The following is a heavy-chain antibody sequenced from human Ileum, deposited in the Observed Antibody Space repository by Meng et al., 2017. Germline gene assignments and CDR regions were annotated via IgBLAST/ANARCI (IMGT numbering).Heavy chain of an antibody. Sequence: ASVTVSCKASGYTFTSYAMHWVRQAPGQRLEWMGWINAGNGNTKYSQKFQGRVTITRDTSASTAYMELSSLRSEDTAVYYCARAMRDGYNSDAFDIWGQGTMVTVSS. V-gene: IGHV1-3*01. CDR1: GYTFTSYA. J-gene: IGHJ3*02. CDR2: INAGNGNT. CDR3: ARAMRDGYNSDAFDI. D-gene: IGHD5-24*01.